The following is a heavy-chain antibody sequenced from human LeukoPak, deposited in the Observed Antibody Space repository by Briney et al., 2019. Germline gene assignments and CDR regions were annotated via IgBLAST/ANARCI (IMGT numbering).Heavy chain of an antibody. CDR3: TRDHGLDV. CDR2: INSDGSAT. J-gene: IGHJ6*02. Sequence: GGSLRLSCAASGFTFSSYWMSWVRQAPGKGLMWVSQINSDGSATSYADPVKGRCTISRDNAKNMSYLEMNSLRVEDTAVYFCTRDHGLDVWGQGTTVTVSS. CDR1: GFTFSSYW. V-gene: IGHV3-74*01.